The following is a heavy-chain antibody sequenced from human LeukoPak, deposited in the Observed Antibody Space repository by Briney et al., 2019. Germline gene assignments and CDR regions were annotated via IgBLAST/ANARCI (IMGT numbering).Heavy chain of an antibody. D-gene: IGHD6-19*01. CDR2: VSGSGDNT. Sequence: GGSLRLSCAASGFTFSNSAMSWVRLAPGKGLDWVSTVSGSGDNTYYADSVKGRFTISRDNSKNTLYLQMIGLRAEDTAIYYCAKVKVGTIAVAGSRGGRAYYFDYWGQGALVTVSS. CDR1: GFTFSNSA. CDR3: AKVKVGTIAVAGSRGGRAYYFDY. V-gene: IGHV3-23*01. J-gene: IGHJ4*02.